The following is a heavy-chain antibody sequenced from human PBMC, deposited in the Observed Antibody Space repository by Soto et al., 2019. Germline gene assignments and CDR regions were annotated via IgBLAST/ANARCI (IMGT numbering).Heavy chain of an antibody. J-gene: IGHJ4*02. CDR2: IYPGDSDT. V-gene: IGHV5-51*01. CDR3: TRGWLAQYYFDY. CDR1: GYSFTSYW. D-gene: IGHD6-19*01. Sequence: GESLKISCKGSGYSFTSYWIAWVRQMPGKGLEWMGIIYPGDSDTRYSPSFQGQVTISADKSISTAYLQWSSLEASDTAMYFCTRGWLAQYYFDYWGQGTLVTVSS.